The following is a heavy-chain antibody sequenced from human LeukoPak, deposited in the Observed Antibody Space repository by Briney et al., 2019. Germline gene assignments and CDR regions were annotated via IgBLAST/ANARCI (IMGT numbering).Heavy chain of an antibody. D-gene: IGHD3-22*01. CDR3: AKRLGYYDSSEGYFDY. V-gene: IGHV3-30*18. CDR1: GFTFSSYG. CDR2: ISYDGSNK. Sequence: GGSLRPSCAASGFTFSSYGMHCVRQAPGEGLGWVAVISYDGSNKNYADSVKGRFTISRDISKNTLYLQMNSLRAEDTAVYYCAKRLGYYDSSEGYFDYWGQGTLVTVSS. J-gene: IGHJ4*02.